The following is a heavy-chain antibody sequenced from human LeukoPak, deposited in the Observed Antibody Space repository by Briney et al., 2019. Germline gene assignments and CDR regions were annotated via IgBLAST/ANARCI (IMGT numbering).Heavy chain of an antibody. CDR1: GFTFRNYD. V-gene: IGHV3-23*01. J-gene: IGHJ4*02. CDR3: AKSLVRWAFDY. CDR2: LTTDGGST. D-gene: IGHD4-23*01. Sequence: GGSLRLSCAASGFTFRNYDMSWVRQAPGKGLEWVSSLTTDGGSTEYADSVKGRFTISRDNSKNTLYLQMNSLRAEDTALYYCAKSLVRWAFDYWGQGTLVTISS.